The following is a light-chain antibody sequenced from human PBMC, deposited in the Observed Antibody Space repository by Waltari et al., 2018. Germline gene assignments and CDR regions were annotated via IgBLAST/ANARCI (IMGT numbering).Light chain of an antibody. CDR3: QHYSSSVT. J-gene: IGKJ4*01. CDR2: AAS. CDR1: QGVSSSY. V-gene: IGKV3-20*01. Sequence: EIVLTQSPGTLSLSPGERATLSCRASQGVSSSYVAWYQQKPGQAPRLLIYAASSRATGIPDRFSGSGSGTDFTLTISRLEPEDFAVYYCQHYSSSVTFGGGTKLEIK.